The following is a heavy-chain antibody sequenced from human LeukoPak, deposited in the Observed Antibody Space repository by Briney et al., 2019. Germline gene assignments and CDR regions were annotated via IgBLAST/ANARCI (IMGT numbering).Heavy chain of an antibody. Sequence: GESLKISCKGSGYSFTSYWIGWVRQMPGKGLECMGIIYPGDSDTRYSPSFQGQVTISADKSISTAYLQWSSLKASDTAMYYFARGMAHVSYYFDYWGQGTLVTVSS. J-gene: IGHJ4*02. CDR1: GYSFTSYW. D-gene: IGHD5-24*01. CDR2: IYPGDSDT. CDR3: ARGMAHVSYYFDY. V-gene: IGHV5-51*01.